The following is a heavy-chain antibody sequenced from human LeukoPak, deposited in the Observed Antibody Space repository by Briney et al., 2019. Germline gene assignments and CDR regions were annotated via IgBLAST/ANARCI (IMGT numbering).Heavy chain of an antibody. Sequence: ASVKVSCKASGYRFTRHYVHWLRQAPGQGLEWMGIINPSVGSTTFSQKFQGRVSMTTDTSTGTVYMELSSLSSDDTAVYYCARVRPSLLAAGSFDYWGQGTLVTVSS. CDR1: GYRFTRHY. D-gene: IGHD6-13*01. V-gene: IGHV1-46*01. CDR2: INPSVGST. J-gene: IGHJ4*02. CDR3: ARVRPSLLAAGSFDY.